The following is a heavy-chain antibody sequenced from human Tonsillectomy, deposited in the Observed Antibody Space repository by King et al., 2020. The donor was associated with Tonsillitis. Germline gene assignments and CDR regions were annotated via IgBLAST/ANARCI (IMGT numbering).Heavy chain of an antibody. D-gene: IGHD4/OR15-4a*01. J-gene: IGHJ4*02. CDR2: ISTISSTI. V-gene: IGHV3-48*01. Sequence: VQLVESGGGLVQPGGSLRLSCAASGFTFSSYSMNWVRQAPGKGLGWVSYISTISSTIYYADSMKGRFTISRDNAKNSLYLQMNSLRAEDTAMYYWARDRALNGYWGQGTLGTVSS. CDR1: GFTFSSYS. CDR3: ARDRALNGY.